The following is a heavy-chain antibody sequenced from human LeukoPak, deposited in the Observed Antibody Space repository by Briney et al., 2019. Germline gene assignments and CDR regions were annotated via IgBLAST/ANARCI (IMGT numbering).Heavy chain of an antibody. CDR2: ISSSGTV. J-gene: IGHJ4*02. V-gene: IGHV3-11*04. CDR3: ARPAYCGGNCYYFPDY. Sequence: LSLTCTVSGGSISSGSYYWSWIRQAPGKGLEWLSHISSSGTVYYTDSVKGRATISRDNAKNSLYLQMNSLRAEDTAVYYCARPAYCGGNCYYFPDYWGQGTLVTVSS. CDR1: GGSISSGSYY. D-gene: IGHD2-21*02.